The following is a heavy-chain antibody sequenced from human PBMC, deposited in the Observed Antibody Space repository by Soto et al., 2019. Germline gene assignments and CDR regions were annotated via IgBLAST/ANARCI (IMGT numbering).Heavy chain of an antibody. CDR2: ISAYNGNT. J-gene: IGHJ6*03. D-gene: IGHD3-10*01. CDR3: ARDLNYYGPGSYYYPYYYYYYMDV. CDR1: GYTFTSYG. Sequence: GASVKVSCKASGYTFTSYGISWVRQAPGQRLEWMGWISAYNGNTNYAQKLQGRVTMTTDTSTSTAYMELRSLRSDDTAVYYCARDLNYYGPGSYYYPYYYYYYMDVWGKGTTVTVSS. V-gene: IGHV1-18*01.